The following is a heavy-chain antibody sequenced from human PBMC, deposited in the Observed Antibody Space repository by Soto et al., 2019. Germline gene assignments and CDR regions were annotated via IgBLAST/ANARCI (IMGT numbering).Heavy chain of an antibody. Sequence: QITLKESGPTLVKPTQTLTLTCTFSGFSLTTRGVGVGWIRQPPGKAMEWLALIYWDDDEGYSPSLKSRRTITMDTSKHQVVLTINNRYPVDTATYYWAHRTRGYSYHFDYRGQGDRVSVSS. J-gene: IGHJ4*02. CDR1: GFSLTTRGVG. D-gene: IGHD5-18*01. V-gene: IGHV2-5*02. CDR3: AHRTRGYSYHFDY. CDR2: IYWDDDE.